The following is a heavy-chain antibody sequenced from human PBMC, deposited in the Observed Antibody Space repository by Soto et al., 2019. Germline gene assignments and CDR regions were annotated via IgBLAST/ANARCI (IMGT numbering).Heavy chain of an antibody. V-gene: IGHV3-23*01. D-gene: IGHD2-2*01. CDR3: AKRVVPGAEDYYYFAMDV. Sequence: GGSLRLSCEASGFTFSSYSMSWVRQAPGKWLEWVSTISDSDGTTDFADSVKGRFTVARDNSRSTLYLQMNSLRAEDTAVYYCAKRVVPGAEDYYYFAMDVWGQGXTVTVSS. CDR2: ISDSDGTT. CDR1: GFTFSSYS. J-gene: IGHJ6*02.